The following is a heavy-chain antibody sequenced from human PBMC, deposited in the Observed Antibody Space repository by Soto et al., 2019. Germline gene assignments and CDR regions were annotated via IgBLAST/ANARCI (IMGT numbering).Heavy chain of an antibody. Sequence: QITLKESGPTLVIPTQTLTLTCTFSGFSLNTRGVGVGWIRQPPGKALEWVALIHWDDEKRYSPSLRNTLTITKATSKNQVVIIMTNVDPVDTATYSCAYRPVVLGSGWNFDFWGQGILVTVSS. D-gene: IGHD6-19*01. V-gene: IGHV2-5*02. CDR2: IHWDDEK. J-gene: IGHJ4*02. CDR1: GFSLNTRGVG. CDR3: AYRPVVLGSGWNFDF.